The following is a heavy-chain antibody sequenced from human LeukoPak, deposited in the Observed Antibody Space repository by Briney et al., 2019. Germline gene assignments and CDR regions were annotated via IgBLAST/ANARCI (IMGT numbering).Heavy chain of an antibody. Sequence: ETLSLTCAVYGGSFSGYYWSWIRQPPGKGLEWVSGLSGSGDITYYTDSVKGRFTISRDNSKNTLYLEMNNLRAEDTALYYCAKRGNAISFFDPWGQGTLVTVSS. D-gene: IGHD2/OR15-2a*01. CDR2: LSGSGDIT. CDR1: GGSFSGYY. V-gene: IGHV3-23*01. CDR3: AKRGNAISFFDP. J-gene: IGHJ5*02.